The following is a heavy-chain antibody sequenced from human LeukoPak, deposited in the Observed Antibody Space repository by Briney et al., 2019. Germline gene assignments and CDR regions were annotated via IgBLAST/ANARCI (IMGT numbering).Heavy chain of an antibody. CDR1: GFTFSSYE. CDR2: ISTSGSTI. CDR3: ARGQDYGSGTHDY. V-gene: IGHV3-48*03. D-gene: IGHD3-10*01. J-gene: IGHJ4*02. Sequence: GGSLRLSCAASGFTFSSYEMNWVRQAPGKGLEWVSYISTSGSTIYYADSVKGRFTISRDNAKNSLYLQMNSLRAEDTAAYYCARGQDYGSGTHDYWGQGTLVTVSS.